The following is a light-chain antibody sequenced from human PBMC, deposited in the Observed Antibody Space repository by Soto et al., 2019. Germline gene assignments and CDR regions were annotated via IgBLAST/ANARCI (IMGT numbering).Light chain of an antibody. Sequence: QSVLTQSPSASASLGASVKLTCTLSSGHSSYGIAWHQQQAEKGPRFLLKLNSDGSHSKGDGVPDRFSGSSSGAERYLTISSLQSDDEADYYCQTWATGIWVFGGGTKLTVL. CDR3: QTWATGIWV. CDR2: LNSDGSH. J-gene: IGLJ3*02. V-gene: IGLV4-69*01. CDR1: SGHSSYG.